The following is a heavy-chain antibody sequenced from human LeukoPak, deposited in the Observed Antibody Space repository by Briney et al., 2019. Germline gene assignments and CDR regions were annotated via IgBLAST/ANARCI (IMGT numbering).Heavy chain of an antibody. CDR2: ISSSSSTI. J-gene: IGHJ4*02. CDR3: ARPRSSGYYWYFDY. Sequence: GGSLRLSCAASGFTFSSYSMNWVRQAPGKGLEWVSYISSSSSTIYYADSVKGRFTISRDNAKNSLYLLMNSLRAEDTAVYYCARPRSSGYYWYFDYWGQGTLVTVSS. D-gene: IGHD3-22*01. CDR1: GFTFSSYS. V-gene: IGHV3-48*01.